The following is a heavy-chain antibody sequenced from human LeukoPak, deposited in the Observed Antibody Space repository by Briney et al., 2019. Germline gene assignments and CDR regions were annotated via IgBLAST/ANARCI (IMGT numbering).Heavy chain of an antibody. D-gene: IGHD3-9*01. CDR3: AGHPRLADFDN. V-gene: IGHV4-59*08. CDR1: GGSITGYY. J-gene: IGHJ4*02. Sequence: PSKTLSLTCSVSGGSITGYYWSWLRQPPGKGLEWIGYIYNSGSTSNPSLKSRVTISEDTSKNQFSLKLSSVTAADTAVYYCAGHPRLADFDNWGQGTLVTVST. CDR2: IYNSGST.